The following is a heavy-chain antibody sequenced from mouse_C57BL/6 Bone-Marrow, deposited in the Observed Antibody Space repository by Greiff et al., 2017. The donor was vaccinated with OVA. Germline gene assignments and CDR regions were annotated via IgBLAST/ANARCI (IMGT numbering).Heavy chain of an antibody. J-gene: IGHJ1*03. CDR2: IYPGSGNT. V-gene: IGHV1-76*01. CDR1: GYTFTDYY. Sequence: QVQLKESGAELVRPGASVKLSCKASGYTFTDYYINWVKQRPGQGLEWIARIYPGSGNTYYNEKFKGKAPLTAEKSSSTAYMHLISLTSEYSAVYFCARDYYSNSDWYFDVWGTGTTVTVSS. CDR3: ARDYYSNSDWYFDV. D-gene: IGHD2-5*01.